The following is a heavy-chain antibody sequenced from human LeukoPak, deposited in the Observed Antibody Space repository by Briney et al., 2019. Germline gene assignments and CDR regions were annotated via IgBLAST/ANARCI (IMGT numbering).Heavy chain of an antibody. J-gene: IGHJ4*02. CDR1: GYRFTSTW. V-gene: IGHV5-51*01. D-gene: IGHD1-26*01. Sequence: ESLKISCKGSGYRFTSTWIGWVRQTPGKGLEWMGAIYPIDSDTRYSPSFQGQVTISADKSISTAYLQWSSLRASDTAMYYCATVNSAHWFFDYWGQGTLVTVSS. CDR2: IYPIDSDT. CDR3: ATVNSAHWFFDY.